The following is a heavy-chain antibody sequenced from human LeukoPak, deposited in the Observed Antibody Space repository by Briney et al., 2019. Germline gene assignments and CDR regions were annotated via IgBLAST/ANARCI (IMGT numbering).Heavy chain of an antibody. CDR1: GFTFSDYY. V-gene: IGHV3-11*01. Sequence: PGGSLRLSCAASGFTFSDYYMSWIRQAPGKGLEWVSYISSSGSTIYYADSVKGRFTISRDNAKNSLYLQMNSLRAEDTAVYYCARHSEYSSSVWFDPWGQGTLVTVSS. CDR3: ARHSEYSSSVWFDP. J-gene: IGHJ5*02. CDR2: ISSSGSTI. D-gene: IGHD6-6*01.